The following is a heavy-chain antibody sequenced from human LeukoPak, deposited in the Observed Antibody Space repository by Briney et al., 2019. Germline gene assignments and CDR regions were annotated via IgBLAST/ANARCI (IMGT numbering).Heavy chain of an antibody. D-gene: IGHD1-26*01. CDR2: VYSGDSDT. Sequence: GESLQIPCNGFGYVFTSYWIGWVRQMPGKGREWVGIVYSGDSDTRYSTSFQGQVTPSANRSISTAYLQWSSLKASDTAMYYCARGGSYSSSIYYYYGMDVWGQGTTVTVSS. CDR3: ARGGSYSSSIYYYYGMDV. V-gene: IGHV5-51*01. J-gene: IGHJ6*02. CDR1: GYVFTSYW.